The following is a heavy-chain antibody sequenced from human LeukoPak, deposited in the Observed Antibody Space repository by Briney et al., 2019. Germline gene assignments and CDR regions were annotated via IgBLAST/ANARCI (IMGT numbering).Heavy chain of an antibody. Sequence: GGSLRLSCAASGFTFSTHAMHWVRQAPGKGLEWVAVIWSDGRSKYYADSVKGRFSISRDNSKNTLFLDMSSLRVEESAVYYCVRDRGSGYSYGMYYYFYGVDVWGQGTTVTVSS. CDR3: VRDRGSGYSYGMYYYFYGVDV. CDR2: IWSDGRSK. D-gene: IGHD5-18*01. CDR1: GFTFSTHA. V-gene: IGHV3-33*01. J-gene: IGHJ6*02.